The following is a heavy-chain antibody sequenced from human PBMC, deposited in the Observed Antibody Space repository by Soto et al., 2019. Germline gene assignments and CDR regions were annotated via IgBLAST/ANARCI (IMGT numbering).Heavy chain of an antibody. CDR3: AKVKRIAAHPYWYYGMDV. D-gene: IGHD6-6*01. Sequence: PILFYAASGIIFKSKGVDRVRRGTGKRMEWVAVISYDGSNKYYADSVKGRFTISRDNSKNTLYLQMNSLRAEDTAVYYCAKVKRIAAHPYWYYGMDVWGQATTVTVSS. CDR1: GIIFKSKG. V-gene: IGHV3-30*18. CDR2: ISYDGSNK. J-gene: IGHJ6*02.